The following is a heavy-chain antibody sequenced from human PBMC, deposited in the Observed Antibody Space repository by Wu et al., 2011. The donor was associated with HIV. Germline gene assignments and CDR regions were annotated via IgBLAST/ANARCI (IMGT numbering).Heavy chain of an antibody. V-gene: IGHV1-2*02. CDR3: ARELDAFDI. CDR1: GYTFTGYY. Sequence: QVQLVQSGAEVKKPGASVKVSCKASGYTFTGYYIHWVRQAPGQGLEWMGWINPDSGGTNYAQKFQGRVTMTRDTSISTAYMQLSKLRSDDTALYYCARELDAFDIWGQGTMVTVSS. CDR2: INPDSGGT. J-gene: IGHJ3*02.